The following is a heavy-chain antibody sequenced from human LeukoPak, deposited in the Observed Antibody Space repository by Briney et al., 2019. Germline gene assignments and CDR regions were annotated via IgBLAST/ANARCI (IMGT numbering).Heavy chain of an antibody. Sequence: RPGGSLRLSCAASGFTFDDYGMSWVRQAPGKGLEWVSGINWNGGSTGYADSVKGRFTISRENAKNSLYLQMNSLRAGDTAVYYCARGVRRGSGWQVPIDYWGQGTLVTVSS. CDR1: GFTFDDYG. D-gene: IGHD6-19*01. V-gene: IGHV3-20*04. CDR2: INWNGGST. CDR3: ARGVRRGSGWQVPIDY. J-gene: IGHJ4*02.